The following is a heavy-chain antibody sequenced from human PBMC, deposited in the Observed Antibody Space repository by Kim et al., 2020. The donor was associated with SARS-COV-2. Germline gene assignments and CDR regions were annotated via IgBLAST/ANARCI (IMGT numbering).Heavy chain of an antibody. Sequence: NYNPSLKSRVTISVDTSKNQFSLKLSSVTAADTAVYYCARDRVAAAFWDYWGQGTLVTVSS. V-gene: IGHV4-59*01. CDR3: ARDRVAAAFWDY. D-gene: IGHD6-13*01. J-gene: IGHJ4*02.